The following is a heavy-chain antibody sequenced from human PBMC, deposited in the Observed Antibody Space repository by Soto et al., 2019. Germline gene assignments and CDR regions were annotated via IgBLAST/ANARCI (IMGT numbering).Heavy chain of an antibody. CDR2: ISGSGGST. CDR1: GFTFSSYA. CDR3: AQVRGVVALDGYFDC. Sequence: EVQLLESGGGLVQPGGSLKLACVASGFTFSSYAMTWVRQAPGKGLEWASGISGSGGSTYYADSVKGRFTISRDNSKNTLYLQMNSLRAEDTAVYFCAQVRGVVALDGYFDCWGQGTLVTVSS. D-gene: IGHD2-15*01. J-gene: IGHJ4*02. V-gene: IGHV3-23*01.